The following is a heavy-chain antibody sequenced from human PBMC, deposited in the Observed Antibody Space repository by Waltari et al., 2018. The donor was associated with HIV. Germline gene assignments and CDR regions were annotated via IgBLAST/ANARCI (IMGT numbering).Heavy chain of an antibody. CDR2: ISYNGVSA. CDR3: AKDHGGYWRRDDIYFDV. Sequence: EVQLVDSGGGLVQPGSSLRLSCAGSGIAIDDYAMHWVRQRPGRGLEWVSAISYNGVSASYPDSVRGRFTVSRDNSRNSVYLQMDSLRPEDTAFYFCAKDHGGYWRRDDIYFDVWGRGTKVTVSS. CDR1: GIAIDDYA. V-gene: IGHV3-9*01. D-gene: IGHD3-22*01. J-gene: IGHJ3*01.